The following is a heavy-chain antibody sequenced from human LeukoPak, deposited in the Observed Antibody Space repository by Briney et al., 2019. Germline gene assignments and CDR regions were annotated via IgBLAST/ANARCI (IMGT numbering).Heavy chain of an antibody. CDR2: IYYSGST. CDR1: GGSISSSSYY. Sequence: PSETLSLTCTVSGGSISSSSYYWGWIRQPPGKGLEWIGSIYYSGSTYYNPSLKSRVTISVDTSKNQFSLKLSSVTAADTAVYYCTTLGFSSGYYYYFDPWGQGTLVTVSS. D-gene: IGHD3-22*01. CDR3: TTLGFSSGYYYYFDP. J-gene: IGHJ5*02. V-gene: IGHV4-39*07.